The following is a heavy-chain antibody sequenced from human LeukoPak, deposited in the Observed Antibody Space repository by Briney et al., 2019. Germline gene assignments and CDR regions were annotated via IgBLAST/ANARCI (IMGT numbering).Heavy chain of an antibody. CDR2: INPNSGGT. Sequence: ASVKVSCKASGYTFTAYYMHWVRQAPGQGLEWMGWINPNSGGTNYAQKLQGRVTVTRDTSISTAHMQLRRLRSDDTAVYYCARDEMDYYGSGSYYYDYWGQGTLVTVSS. D-gene: IGHD3-10*01. V-gene: IGHV1-2*02. CDR1: GYTFTAYY. CDR3: ARDEMDYYGSGSYYYDY. J-gene: IGHJ4*02.